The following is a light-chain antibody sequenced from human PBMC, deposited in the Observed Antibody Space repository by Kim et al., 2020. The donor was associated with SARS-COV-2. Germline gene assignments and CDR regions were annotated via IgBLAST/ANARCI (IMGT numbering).Light chain of an antibody. Sequence: DIQMTQSPSSLAASVGDRVTIACRASQSISTYLNWYQQKAGKAPKLLIYAASSLQSWVPSRFSGSGSGTDFTLTISSLQPEDFATYYCQQSHTTPLLTFGGGTKVDIK. CDR1: QSISTY. CDR3: QQSHTTPLLT. V-gene: IGKV1-39*01. J-gene: IGKJ4*01. CDR2: AAS.